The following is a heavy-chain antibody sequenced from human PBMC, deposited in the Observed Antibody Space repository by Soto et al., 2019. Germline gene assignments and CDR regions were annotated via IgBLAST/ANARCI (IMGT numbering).Heavy chain of an antibody. D-gene: IGHD3-22*01. Sequence: EVQLLESGGGLVQPGGSLRLSCAASGFTFSSYAMSWVRQAPGKGLEWVSAISGSGGSTYYADSVKGRFTISIDNSKNPLYLQMNSLRAEDTAVYYCATHLISKMIVVVINPSFDYWGQGTLVTVSS. CDR1: GFTFSSYA. J-gene: IGHJ4*02. CDR3: ATHLISKMIVVVINPSFDY. CDR2: ISGSGGST. V-gene: IGHV3-23*01.